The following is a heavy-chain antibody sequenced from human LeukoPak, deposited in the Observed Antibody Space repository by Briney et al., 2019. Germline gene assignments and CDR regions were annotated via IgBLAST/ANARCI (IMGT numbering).Heavy chain of an antibody. V-gene: IGHV3-30*18. J-gene: IGHJ1*01. CDR1: RFTFSSYG. D-gene: IGHD6-19*01. CDR2: ISYDGSNK. CDR3: AKATLQWLVQAEYFQH. Sequence: GGSLRLSCAASRFTFSSYGIHWVRQAPGKGLEWVAVISYDGSNKYYADSVKGRFTISRDNSKNTLYLQMNSLRAEDTAVYYCAKATLQWLVQAEYFQHWGQGTLVTVSS.